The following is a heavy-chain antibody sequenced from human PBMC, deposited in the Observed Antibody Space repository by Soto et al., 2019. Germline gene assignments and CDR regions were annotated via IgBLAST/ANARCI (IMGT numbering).Heavy chain of an antibody. CDR1: GGTFSSYA. CDR2: IIPIFGTA. CDR3: ARAAPTPYCSSTSCYYWYFDL. J-gene: IGHJ2*01. D-gene: IGHD2-2*01. V-gene: IGHV1-69*06. Sequence: QVQLVQSGAEVKKPGSSVKVSCKASGGTFSSYAISWVRQAPGQGLEWMGGIIPIFGTANYAQKFQGRVTITANKSTGTAYMELSSLRSEDTALYYCARAAPTPYCSSTSCYYWYFDLWGRGTLVTVSS.